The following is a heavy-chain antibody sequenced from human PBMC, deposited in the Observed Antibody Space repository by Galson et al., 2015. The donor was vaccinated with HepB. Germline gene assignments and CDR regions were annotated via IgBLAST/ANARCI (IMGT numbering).Heavy chain of an antibody. D-gene: IGHD1-26*01. CDR1: GYTLTELS. V-gene: IGHV1-24*01. J-gene: IGHJ4*02. CDR3: ATASRRELLRIY. Sequence: SVKVSCKVSGYTLTELSMHWVRQAPGKGLEWMGGFDPEDGETIYAQKFQGRVTMTEDTSTDTAYMELSSLRSEDTAVYYCATASRRELLRIYWGQGTLVTVSS. CDR2: FDPEDGET.